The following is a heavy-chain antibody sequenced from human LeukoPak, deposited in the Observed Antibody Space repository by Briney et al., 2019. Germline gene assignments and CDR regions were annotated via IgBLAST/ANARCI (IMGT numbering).Heavy chain of an antibody. CDR2: VSGSAGRT. D-gene: IGHD2-8*01. Sequence: QSGGSLRLSCAASGFTFSSYAMTGVRQAPGKGLEWVSTVSGSAGRTDYADSVKGRFTISRDNLKNTLYLQMNGLRAEDTAVYYCAKNRGHCVDGVCYNYYYMDVWGKGTTVTVSS. J-gene: IGHJ6*03. V-gene: IGHV3-23*01. CDR3: AKNRGHCVDGVCYNYYYMDV. CDR1: GFTFSSYA.